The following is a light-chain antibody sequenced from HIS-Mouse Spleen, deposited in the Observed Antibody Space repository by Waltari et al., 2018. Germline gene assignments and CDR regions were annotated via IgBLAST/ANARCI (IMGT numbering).Light chain of an antibody. J-gene: IGKJ3*01. CDR2: WAS. CDR3: QQYYSTPFT. Sequence: DIVMTQSPDSLAVSLGERATINCKSSQSVLYSSNNKNDLAWYQQKPGQPPKLLIYWASTRESGVPDRFSGRGSGTDFTLTISSLQAEDVAVYYCQQYYSTPFTFGPGIKVDIK. CDR1: QSVLYSSNNKND. V-gene: IGKV4-1*01.